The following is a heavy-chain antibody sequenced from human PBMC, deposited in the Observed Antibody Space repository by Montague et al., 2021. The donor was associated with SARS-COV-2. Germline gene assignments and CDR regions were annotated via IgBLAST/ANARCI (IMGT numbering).Heavy chain of an antibody. Sequence: PALVKPTPTLTLTCTFSGFSLISDGVGVGWIRQPPGKALEWLALIFWNDDKRYNSSLKNRLTVTKDTSKNQAVLTMTNMDPLDTGTYYCAHSLLFSSLGEFDSWGQGTLVTVAS. CDR1: GFSLISDGVG. J-gene: IGHJ4*02. V-gene: IGHV2-5*01. CDR3: AHSLLFSSLGEFDS. D-gene: IGHD7-27*01. CDR2: IFWNDDK.